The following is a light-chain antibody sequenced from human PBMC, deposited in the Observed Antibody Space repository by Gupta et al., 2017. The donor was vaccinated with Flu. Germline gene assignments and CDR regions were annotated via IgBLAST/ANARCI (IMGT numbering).Light chain of an antibody. CDR2: DVR. Sequence: QSALTPPPSASGSPGHSVTISCTGTSSDVCGYNYVAWYQQHPGKAPKLIIYDVRQRPSGVPERFSGSKSGNTASLTIKGVKAEDEAEYYCKLYEGSNDYGIFGGGTKLTVL. J-gene: IGLJ2*01. CDR3: KLYEGSNDYGI. CDR1: SSDVCGYNY. V-gene: IGLV2-8*01.